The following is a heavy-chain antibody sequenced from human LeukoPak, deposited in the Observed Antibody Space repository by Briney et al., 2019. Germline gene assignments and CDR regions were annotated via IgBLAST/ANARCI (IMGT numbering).Heavy chain of an antibody. Sequence: PSQTLSLTCTVSGGSISSGDYYWSWIRQPPGKGLEWIGYIYYSGSTYYNPSLKSRVTISVDTSKNQFSLKLSSVTAADTAVYYCARAGYYDFWSGYYTGDWFDPWGQRTLVTVSS. V-gene: IGHV4-30-4*08. CDR3: ARAGYYDFWSGYYTGDWFDP. CDR2: IYYSGST. CDR1: GGSISSGDYY. D-gene: IGHD3-3*01. J-gene: IGHJ5*02.